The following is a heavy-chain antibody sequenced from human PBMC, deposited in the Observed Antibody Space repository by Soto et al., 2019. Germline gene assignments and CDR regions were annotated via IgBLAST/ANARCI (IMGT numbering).Heavy chain of an antibody. CDR2: IYYSGST. CDR1: GGSISSSSYY. J-gene: IGHJ6*02. CDR3: AGPLGSPCGGDCLGVYYYYGMDV. V-gene: IGHV4-39*01. Sequence: SETLSLTCTVSGGSISSSSYYWGWIRQPPGKGLEWIGSIYYSGSTYYNPSLKSRVTISVDTSKNQFSLKLSSVTAADTAAYYCAGPLGSPCGGDCLGVYYYYGMDVWGQGTTVTLSS. D-gene: IGHD2-21*02.